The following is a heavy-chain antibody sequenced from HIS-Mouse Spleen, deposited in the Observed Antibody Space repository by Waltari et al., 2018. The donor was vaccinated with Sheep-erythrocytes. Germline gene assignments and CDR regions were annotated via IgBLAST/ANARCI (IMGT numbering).Heavy chain of an antibody. CDR2: IYYSGGT. Sequence: QVQLQESGPGLVKPSQTLSLTCTVSGGSISSGGYYWSWIRQHPGKGLEWIGYIYYSGGTYYNPSLKSRVTISVDTSKNQFSLKLSSVTAADTAVYYWARALIITMVRGVTSNWFDPWGQGTLVTVSS. V-gene: IGHV4-31*03. CDR1: GGSISSGGYY. CDR3: ARALIITMVRGVTSNWFDP. J-gene: IGHJ5*02. D-gene: IGHD3-10*01.